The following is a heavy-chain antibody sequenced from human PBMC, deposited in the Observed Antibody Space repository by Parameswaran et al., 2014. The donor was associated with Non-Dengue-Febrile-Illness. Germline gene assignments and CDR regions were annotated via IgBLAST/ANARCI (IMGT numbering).Heavy chain of an antibody. CDR2: IYSGGSST. CDR3: AKDKASYYYGMDV. J-gene: IGHJ6*02. V-gene: IGHV3-23*03. Sequence: VRQAPGKRLEWVSVIYSGGSSTYYADSVKGRLTISRDNSKNTLYLQMNSLRAEDTAVYYCAKDKASYYYGMDVWGQGTTVTVSS.